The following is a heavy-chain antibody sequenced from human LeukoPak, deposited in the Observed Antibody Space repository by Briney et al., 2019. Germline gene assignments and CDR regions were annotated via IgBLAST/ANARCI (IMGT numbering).Heavy chain of an antibody. CDR2: ISGSGGST. V-gene: IGHV3-23*01. J-gene: IGHJ5*02. CDR1: GFTFNQHA. CDR3: AKGAYSSSSGWFDP. Sequence: GSLKPSRATPGFTFNQHAIGWVPQAPGKGLGVGPAISGSGGSTYYADSVKGRFTISKDNSKNTLYLQMNSLRAEDTAVYYCAKGAYSSSSGWFDPWGQGTLVTVSS. D-gene: IGHD6-6*01.